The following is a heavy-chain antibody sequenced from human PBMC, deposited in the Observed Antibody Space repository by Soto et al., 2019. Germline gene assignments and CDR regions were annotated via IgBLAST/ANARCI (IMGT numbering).Heavy chain of an antibody. Sequence: GGSLRLSCAASGFPFSSYAMHWVRQAPGKGLEWVAVISYDGSNKYYADSVKGRFTISRDNSKNTLYLQMNSLRAEDTAVYYCARVLDIGTFDYWGQGTLVTVSS. CDR3: ARVLDIGTFDY. J-gene: IGHJ4*02. V-gene: IGHV3-30-3*01. CDR1: GFPFSSYA. CDR2: ISYDGSNK. D-gene: IGHD5-12*01.